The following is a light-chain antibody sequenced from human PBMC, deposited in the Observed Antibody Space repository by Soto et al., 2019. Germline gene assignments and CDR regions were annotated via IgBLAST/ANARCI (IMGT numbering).Light chain of an antibody. CDR2: DVS. CDR3: SSYTSSSTRGV. CDR1: SSDVGGYNY. V-gene: IGLV2-14*01. Sequence: QSALTQPASMSGSPGQSITISCTGTSSDVGGYNYVSWYQQHPGKAPKLMIYDVSNRPSGVSNRLSGSKSGNTASLTISGLQAEDEADYYCSSYTSSSTRGVFGGGTKLTVL. J-gene: IGLJ2*01.